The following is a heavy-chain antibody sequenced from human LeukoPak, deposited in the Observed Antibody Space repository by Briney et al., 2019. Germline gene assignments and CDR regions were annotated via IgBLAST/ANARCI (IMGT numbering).Heavy chain of an antibody. V-gene: IGHV4-61*01. CDR1: GGSVSSGSYY. D-gene: IGHD3-10*01. Sequence: ASETLSLTCTVSGGSVSSGSYYWSWIRQPPGKGLEWIGYIYNSGSTIYNPSLKSRVTISVDTSKNQFSLKLSSVTAADTAVYYCVRDRELNYWGQGTLVTVSS. CDR3: VRDRELNY. CDR2: IYNSGST. J-gene: IGHJ4*02.